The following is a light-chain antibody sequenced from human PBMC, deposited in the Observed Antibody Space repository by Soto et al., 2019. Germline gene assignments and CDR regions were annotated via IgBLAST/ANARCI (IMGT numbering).Light chain of an antibody. CDR3: QQSYNTPRT. CDR2: TAS. CDR1: QTIDNF. Sequence: DILMTQSPSSLSASVGDRVTITCRTSQTIDNFLNWYQHHQGTAPRLLISTASSLQSGVTSRFSGSGSGTEFTHTINGLQPEDSATYYCQQSYNTPRTFGPGTRLEIK. V-gene: IGKV1-39*01. J-gene: IGKJ2*02.